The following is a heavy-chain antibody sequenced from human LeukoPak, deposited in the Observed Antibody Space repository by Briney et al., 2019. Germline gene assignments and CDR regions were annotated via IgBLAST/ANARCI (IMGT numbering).Heavy chain of an antibody. CDR3: ARGGTYCSGGSCYQNWFDP. J-gene: IGHJ5*02. D-gene: IGHD2-15*01. Sequence: ASVEVSCKASVYTFTSYDINCVPQATGQGREWMGWMNPNSGNTGYAQKFQGRVTMTRNTSISTAYMELSSLRSEDTAVYYCARGGTYCSGGSCYQNWFDPWGQGTLVTVSS. CDR1: VYTFTSYD. CDR2: MNPNSGNT. V-gene: IGHV1-8*01.